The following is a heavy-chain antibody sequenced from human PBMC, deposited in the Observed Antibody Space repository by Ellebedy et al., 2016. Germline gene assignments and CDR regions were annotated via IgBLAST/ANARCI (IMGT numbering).Heavy chain of an antibody. D-gene: IGHD3-10*01. CDR2: ISSSGSSI. CDR1: GFTVSSDY. CDR3: ARTPYGYGSGSLFN. J-gene: IGHJ4*02. V-gene: IGHV3-11*01. Sequence: GGSLRLSCAASGFTVSSDYMSWVRQAPGKGLEWGSYISSSGSSISYADSVKGRFTISRDNAKKSLYLQMNSLRAEDTAVYYCARTPYGYGSGSLFNWGQGTLVTVSS.